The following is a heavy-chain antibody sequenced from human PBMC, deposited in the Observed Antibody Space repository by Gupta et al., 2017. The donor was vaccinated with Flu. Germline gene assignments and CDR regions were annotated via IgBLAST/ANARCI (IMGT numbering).Heavy chain of an antibody. D-gene: IGHD1-1*01. CDR3: ERFSWTPRGMDG. CDR1: GDSVSKNA. V-gene: IGHV6-1*01. J-gene: IGHJ6*02. Sequence: QVQLQQSGPGLVKPSQTLSLTCAISGDSVSKNAWNWIRQSPSRGLEWLGRTYYTSKWKNDYAVSVKSRITINADTSKNHLSLQLNSVTPEDTAMYDCERFSWTPRGMDGWGQGTTVTVSS. CDR2: TYYTSKWKN.